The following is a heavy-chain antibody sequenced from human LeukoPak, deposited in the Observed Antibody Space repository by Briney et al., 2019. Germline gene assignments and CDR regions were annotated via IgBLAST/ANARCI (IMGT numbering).Heavy chain of an antibody. CDR2: ISATYI. CDR3: AFYGSGSNAFDP. D-gene: IGHD3-10*01. J-gene: IGHJ5*02. V-gene: IGHV3-21*01. CDR1: GITFSSYS. Sequence: GGSLRLSCAASGITFSSYSINWVRQAPGKGLEWASSISATYIYYADSVKGRFTISRDNAKNSVYLQMNSLRAEDTAVYYCAFYGSGSNAFDPWGQGTLVTVSS.